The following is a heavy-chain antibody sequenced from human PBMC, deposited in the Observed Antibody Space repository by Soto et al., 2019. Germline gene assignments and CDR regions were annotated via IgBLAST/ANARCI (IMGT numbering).Heavy chain of an antibody. CDR3: ARHGGYGSGSYDYYGMDV. V-gene: IGHV4-39*01. Sequence: SETLSLTCTVSGGSIGSSSYYWGWIRQPPGKGLEWIGSIYYSGSTYYNPSLKSRVTISVDTSKNQFSLKLSSVTAADTAVYYCARHGGYGSGSYDYYGMDVWGQGTTVTVSS. J-gene: IGHJ6*02. CDR2: IYYSGST. CDR1: GGSIGSSSYY. D-gene: IGHD3-10*01.